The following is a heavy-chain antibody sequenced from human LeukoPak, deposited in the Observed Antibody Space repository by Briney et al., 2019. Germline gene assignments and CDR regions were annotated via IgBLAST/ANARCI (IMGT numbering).Heavy chain of an antibody. D-gene: IGHD2-15*01. J-gene: IGHJ3*02. CDR3: ARARVRIEADAFDI. V-gene: IGHV1-2*02. Sequence: ASVKVSCKATGYTFTGYYMHWVRQAPGQGLEWMGWINPNSGGTNYAQKFQGRVTMTRDTSISTAYMELSRLRSDDTAVYYCARARVRIEADAFDIWGQGTMVTVSS. CDR1: GYTFTGYY. CDR2: INPNSGGT.